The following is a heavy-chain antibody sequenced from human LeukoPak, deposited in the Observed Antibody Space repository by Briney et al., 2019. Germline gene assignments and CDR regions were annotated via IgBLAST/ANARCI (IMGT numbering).Heavy chain of an antibody. V-gene: IGHV4-34*01. CDR1: GGSFSGYY. CDR3: ARVRKGTMVRGVIISRYYYGMDV. J-gene: IGHJ6*02. Sequence: SETLSLTCAVYGGSFSGYYWSWIRQPPGKGLEWIGEINHSGSTNYNPSLKSRVTISVDTSKNQFSLKLSSVTAADTAVYYCARVRKGTMVRGVIISRYYYGMDVWGQGTTVTVSS. CDR2: INHSGST. D-gene: IGHD3-10*01.